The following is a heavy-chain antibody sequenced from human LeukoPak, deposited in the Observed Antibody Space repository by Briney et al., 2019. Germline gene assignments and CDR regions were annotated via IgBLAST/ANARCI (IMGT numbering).Heavy chain of an antibody. CDR3: ARWAWSLPFDY. V-gene: IGHV4-34*01. J-gene: IGHJ4*02. CDR2: INHSGST. CDR1: GGSFSVYY. Sequence: PSETLSLTCAVYGGSFSVYYWSWLRQPPGKGLEWIGEINHSGSTNYNPSLKSRVTISVDTSKNQFSLKLSSVTAADTALYYCARWAWSLPFDYWGQGTLVTVSS. D-gene: IGHD2-8*02.